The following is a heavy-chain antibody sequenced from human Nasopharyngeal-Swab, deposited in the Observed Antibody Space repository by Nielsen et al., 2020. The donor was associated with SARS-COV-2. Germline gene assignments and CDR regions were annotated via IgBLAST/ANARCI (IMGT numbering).Heavy chain of an antibody. CDR2: ISYDGSNK. V-gene: IGHV3-30*04. CDR3: ARERGGTWRDYYYYYGMDV. D-gene: IGHD3-16*01. CDR1: GFTFSSYA. Sequence: GESLKISCAASGFTFSSYAMHWVRQAPGKGLEWVAVISYDGSNKYYADSVKGRFTISRDNSKNTLYLQMNSLRAEDTAVYYCARERGGTWRDYYYYYGMDVWGQGTTVTVPS. J-gene: IGHJ6*02.